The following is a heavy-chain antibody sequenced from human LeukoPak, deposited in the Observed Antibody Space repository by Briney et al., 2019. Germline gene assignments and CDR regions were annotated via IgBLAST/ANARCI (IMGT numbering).Heavy chain of an antibody. CDR2: IYSGGST. Sequence: PGGSLRLSCAASGFTVSSNYMSWVRQAPGKGLEWVSVIYSGGSTYYADSVKGRFTISRDNSKNTLDLQMNSLRAEDTAVYYCAREREDSGLALDIWGQGTMVTVSS. J-gene: IGHJ3*02. CDR3: AREREDSGLALDI. V-gene: IGHV3-53*01. CDR1: GFTVSSNY. D-gene: IGHD6-19*01.